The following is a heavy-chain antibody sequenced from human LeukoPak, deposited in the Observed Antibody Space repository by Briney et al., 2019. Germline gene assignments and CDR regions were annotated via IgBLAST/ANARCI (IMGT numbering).Heavy chain of an antibody. CDR1: GGSLSSGSYY. D-gene: IGHD4-11*01. CDR2: INTSGST. CDR3: ASIQSYYFGLDV. V-gene: IGHV4-61*02. Sequence: SQTLSLTCTDSGGSLSSGSYYWGWVRQPAGTGLEWIGRINTSGSTNYNPSRKSRVTISVDTSKLQFSLKLSSVTAADTAVYYCASIQSYYFGLDVWGQGTTVTVSS. J-gene: IGHJ6*02.